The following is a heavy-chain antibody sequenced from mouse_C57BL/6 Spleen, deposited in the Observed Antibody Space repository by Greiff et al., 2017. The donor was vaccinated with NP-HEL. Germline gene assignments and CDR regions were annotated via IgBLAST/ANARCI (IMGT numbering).Heavy chain of an antibody. CDR1: GYTFTSYW. CDR2: INPSNGCT. D-gene: IGHD1-1*01. Sequence: QVQLQQPGTELVKPGASVKLSCKASGYTFTSYWMHWVKQRPGQGLEWIGNINPSNGCTNYNEKFKSKATLTVDKSSSTAYMPLSSLTAEDSAVYDCARDTRVVATRAMDYWGQGTSVTVSS. V-gene: IGHV1-53*01. CDR3: ARDTRVVATRAMDY. J-gene: IGHJ4*01.